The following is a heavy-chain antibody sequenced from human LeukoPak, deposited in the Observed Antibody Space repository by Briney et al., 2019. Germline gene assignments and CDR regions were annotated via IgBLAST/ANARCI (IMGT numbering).Heavy chain of an antibody. D-gene: IGHD6-19*01. V-gene: IGHV4-59*08. CDR3: ARHRDSSGWYSAFDY. CDR1: GGSISSYY. CDR2: IYYSRST. J-gene: IGHJ4*02. Sequence: PSETLSLTCTVSGGSISSYYWSWIRQPPGKGLEWIGYIYYSRSTNSNPSLKSRVTISVDRSKNQFSLNLSSVTAADTAVFYCARHRDSSGWYSAFDYWGQGTLVTVSS.